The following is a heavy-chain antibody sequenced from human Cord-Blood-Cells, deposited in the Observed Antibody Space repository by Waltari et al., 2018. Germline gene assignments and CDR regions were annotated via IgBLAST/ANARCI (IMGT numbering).Heavy chain of an antibody. CDR1: GGSISSYY. D-gene: IGHD3-10*01. J-gene: IGHJ3*02. V-gene: IGHV4-59*01. CDR3: ARGLYYYGSGSYYNGAGAVDI. Sequence: QVQLQESGPGLVKPSETLSLTCTASGGSISSYYWSWIRQPPGKGLEWIGYIYYSGSTNYNPSLKSRVTRSVDTAKNQFSLKLSSVTAADTAMYYCARGLYYYGSGSYYNGAGAVDIWGQGTMVTVSS. CDR2: IYYSGST.